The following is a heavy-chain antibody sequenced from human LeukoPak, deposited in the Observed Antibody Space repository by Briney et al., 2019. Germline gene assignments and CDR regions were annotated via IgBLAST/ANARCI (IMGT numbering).Heavy chain of an antibody. CDR1: GGTFSSYA. V-gene: IGHV1-69*13. J-gene: IGHJ6*04. Sequence: ASVKVSCKASGGTFSSYAISWVRQAPGQGLEWMGGIIPIFGTANYAQKFQGRVTITADESTSKAYMELSSLRSEDTAVYYCARVVPIGRYLDWLLSFPPAQPYYYYGMDVWGKGTTVTVSS. CDR3: ARVVPIGRYLDWLLSFPPAQPYYYYGMDV. CDR2: IIPIFGTA. D-gene: IGHD3-9*01.